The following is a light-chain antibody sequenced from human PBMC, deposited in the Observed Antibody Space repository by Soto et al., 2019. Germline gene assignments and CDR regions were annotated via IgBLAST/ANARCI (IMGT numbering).Light chain of an antibody. CDR2: FVS. J-gene: IGKJ4*01. Sequence: DIVMTQSPLSLPVTPGEPASISCRSSQSLLHSNGNTYLDWYLQKPGQSPQLLIYFVSNRASGVPDRFSGSGSGTDSTLKISRVEAEDVGVYYCMQALQTPLTFGGGTKVEIK. CDR1: QSLLHSNGNTY. V-gene: IGKV2-28*01. CDR3: MQALQTPLT.